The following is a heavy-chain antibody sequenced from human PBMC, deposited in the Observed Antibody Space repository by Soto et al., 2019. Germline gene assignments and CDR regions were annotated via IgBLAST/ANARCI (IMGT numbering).Heavy chain of an antibody. CDR2: IYWDDDK. J-gene: IGHJ4*02. D-gene: IGHD6-19*01. Sequence: QITLKKSGPTLVKPTQTLTLTCTFSGFSLSTTRVGVGWIRQPPGKALEWLALIYWDDDKRYSPFLKSRLTITKYTSKNQVVLTMSNMDPMDTATYFCAHTLVAGLGYYFDYWGQGTLVTVSS. CDR1: GFSLSTTRVG. CDR3: AHTLVAGLGYYFDY. V-gene: IGHV2-5*02.